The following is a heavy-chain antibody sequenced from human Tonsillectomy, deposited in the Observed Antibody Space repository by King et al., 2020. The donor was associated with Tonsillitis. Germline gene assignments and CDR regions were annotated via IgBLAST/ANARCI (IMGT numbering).Heavy chain of an antibody. CDR2: IKSKTDGGTT. V-gene: IGHV3-15*01. Sequence: VQLVESGGGLVKPWGSLRLSCAASGFTFSNAWMSWVRQAPGKGLEWVGRIKSKTDGGTTDYAAPVKGRFTISRDDSKNTLYLQMNSLKTEDTAVYYCTTALWLQPFDYWGQGTLVTVSS. D-gene: IGHD5-24*01. CDR1: GFTFSNAW. CDR3: TTALWLQPFDY. J-gene: IGHJ4*02.